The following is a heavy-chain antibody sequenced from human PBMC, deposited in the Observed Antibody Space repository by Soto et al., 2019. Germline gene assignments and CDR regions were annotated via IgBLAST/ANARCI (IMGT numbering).Heavy chain of an antibody. CDR2: INPNTGNP. D-gene: IGHD3-16*01. CDR3: VRDRASWSFDS. CDR1: GYNFNSHS. V-gene: IGHV7-4-1*01. J-gene: IGHJ4*02. Sequence: QVQLVQSGSESMQPGASVKVSCKGSGYNFNSHSINWLRQAPGQGLEWMGWINPNTGNPTYEMGLTGRFVFSVDTSVSTVYLFIFSPKADDSAVYYCVRDRASWSFDSWRQGTLVNVSS.